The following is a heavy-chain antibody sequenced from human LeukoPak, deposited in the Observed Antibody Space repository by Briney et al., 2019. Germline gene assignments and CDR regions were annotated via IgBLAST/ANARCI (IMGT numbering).Heavy chain of an antibody. V-gene: IGHV3-33*01. CDR1: GFTFSTHG. CDR2: IWYDGSNK. J-gene: IGHJ4*02. CDR3: ARAGGDY. D-gene: IGHD3-10*01. Sequence: GGSLRLSCTASGFTFSTHGMQWARQAPGKGLEWVAVIWYDGSNKYYADSVKGRFTISRDNSKNTLYLQMNSLRAEDTAVYYCARAGGDYWGQGTLVTVSS.